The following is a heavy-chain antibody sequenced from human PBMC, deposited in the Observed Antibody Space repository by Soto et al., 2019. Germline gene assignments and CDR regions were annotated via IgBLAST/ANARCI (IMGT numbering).Heavy chain of an antibody. V-gene: IGHV4-4*07. Sequence: SETLSLTCSVSGASISSFNWNWVRQPAGKGPEWVGRLNIAGTINYNPSLKSRITMSMDTSKNQISLHLMYVNADEQSIYYCSIDLGEYTSSWFWYFSHWGHGTLVIVSS. CDR2: LNIAGTI. CDR1: GASISSFN. D-gene: IGHD6-13*01. CDR3: SIDLGEYTSSWFWYFSH. J-gene: IGHJ2*01.